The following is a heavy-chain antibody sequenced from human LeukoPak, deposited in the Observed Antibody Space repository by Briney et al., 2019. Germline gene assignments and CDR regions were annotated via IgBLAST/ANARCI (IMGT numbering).Heavy chain of an antibody. V-gene: IGHV3-9*01. Sequence: HPGGSLRLSCAASGFTFDDYALHWVRQAPGKGLEWVSGISWNSGSIGYADSVRGRFTISRDNAKNSLYLQMNSLRAEDTALYYCAKIPTYCSGGSCYDYWGQGTLVTVSS. D-gene: IGHD2-15*01. CDR1: GFTFDDYA. J-gene: IGHJ4*02. CDR3: AKIPTYCSGGSCYDY. CDR2: ISWNSGSI.